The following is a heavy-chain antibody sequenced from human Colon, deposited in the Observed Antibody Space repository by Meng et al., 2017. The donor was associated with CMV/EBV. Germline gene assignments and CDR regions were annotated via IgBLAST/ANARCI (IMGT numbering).Heavy chain of an antibody. CDR2: ITPNTGNA. CDR3: AREFLNNIVELSPTSYYHYAMDV. Sequence: ASVKVSCKTSDYSFRNKGITWVRQAPGQGVEWMGWITPNTGNAHYAQKFQGRVTMTIDTSTNTAYMELRSLRPDDTAVYYCAREFLNNIVELSPTSYYHYAMDVWGQGTTVTVSS. D-gene: IGHD2/OR15-2a*01. CDR1: DYSFRNKG. J-gene: IGHJ6*02. V-gene: IGHV1-18*01.